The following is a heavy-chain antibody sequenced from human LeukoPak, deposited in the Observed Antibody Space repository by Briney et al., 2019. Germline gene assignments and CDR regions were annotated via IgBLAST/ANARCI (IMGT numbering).Heavy chain of an antibody. D-gene: IGHD3-22*01. CDR3: ARTYYYDSSGYYYVAGFDY. Sequence: GGSLRLSCAASGFTFSTYSMNWVRQAPGKGLKWVSYISGGSTSIYYADSVKGRFTTSRDNAKNSLYLEMNSLRAEDTAVYFCARTYYYDSSGYYYVAGFDYWGQGTLLTVSS. CDR2: ISGGSTSI. CDR1: GFTFSTYS. J-gene: IGHJ4*02. V-gene: IGHV3-48*04.